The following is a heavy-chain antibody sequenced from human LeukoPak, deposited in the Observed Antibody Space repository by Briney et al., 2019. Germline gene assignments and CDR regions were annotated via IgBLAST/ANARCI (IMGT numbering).Heavy chain of an antibody. Sequence: GGSLRLSCAASGFTFSSYAMSWVRQAPGKGLEWVSAISGSGGSTYYVDSVRGRFTISRDNSKNTLYLQMNSLRAEDTAVYYCAKDQSSSSWFWFDPWGQGTLVTVSS. CDR3: AKDQSSSSWFWFDP. D-gene: IGHD6-13*01. CDR1: GFTFSSYA. V-gene: IGHV3-23*01. CDR2: ISGSGGST. J-gene: IGHJ5*02.